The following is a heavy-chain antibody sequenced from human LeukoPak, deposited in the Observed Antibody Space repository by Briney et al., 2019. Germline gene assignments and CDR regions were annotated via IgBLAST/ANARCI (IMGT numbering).Heavy chain of an antibody. CDR1: GGTFSSYA. V-gene: IGHV1-46*01. CDR3: ANPRYDSSGYYYVD. D-gene: IGHD3-22*01. CDR2: INPSGGST. J-gene: IGHJ4*02. Sequence: ASVKVSCKASGGTFSSYAISWVRQAPGQGLEWMGIINPSGGSTSYAQKFQGRVTITRDTSASTAYMELSSLRSEDTAVYYCANPRYDSSGYYYVDWGQGTLVTVSS.